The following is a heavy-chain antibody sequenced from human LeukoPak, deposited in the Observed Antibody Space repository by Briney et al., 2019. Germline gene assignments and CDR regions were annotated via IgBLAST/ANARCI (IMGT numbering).Heavy chain of an antibody. J-gene: IGHJ4*02. CDR1: GYTFTSYY. CDR2: INPSGGST. D-gene: IGHD6-19*01. Sequence: ASVKVSCEASGYTFTSYYMHWVRQAPGQGLEWMGIINPSGGSTSYAQKFQGRVTMTRDMSTSTVYMELSSLRSEDTAVYYCAISSVAVAGTPGLDYWGQGTLVTVSS. V-gene: IGHV1-46*01. CDR3: AISSVAVAGTPGLDY.